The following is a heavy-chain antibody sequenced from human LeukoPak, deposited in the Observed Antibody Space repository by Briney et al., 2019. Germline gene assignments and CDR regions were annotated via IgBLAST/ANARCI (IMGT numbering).Heavy chain of an antibody. V-gene: IGHV4-39*07. CDR3: AREEMGYSYGYNWFDP. J-gene: IGHJ5*02. D-gene: IGHD5-18*01. CDR1: GASISGSGYY. Sequence: SETLSLTCAVSGASISGSGYYLGWIRQPPGKGLEWIGNIYYSGSTYYNPSLKSRVTISVDTSKNQFSLKLSSVTAADTAVYYCAREEMGYSYGYNWFDPWGQGTLVTVSS. CDR2: IYYSGST.